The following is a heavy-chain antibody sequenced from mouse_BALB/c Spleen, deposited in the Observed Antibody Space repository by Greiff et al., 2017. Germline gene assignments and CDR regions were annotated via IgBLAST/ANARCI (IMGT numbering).Heavy chain of an antibody. CDR2: ISSGSSTI. J-gene: IGHJ4*01. D-gene: IGHD2-14*01. CDR3: ARLGGNAMDY. V-gene: IGHV5-17*02. CDR1: GFTFSSFG. Sequence: EVQLVESGGGLVQPGGSRKLSCAASGFTFSSFGMHWVRQAPEKGLEWVAYISSGSSTIYYADTVKGRFTISRDNPKNTLFLQMTSLRSEDTAMYYCARLGGNAMDYWGQGTSVTVSS.